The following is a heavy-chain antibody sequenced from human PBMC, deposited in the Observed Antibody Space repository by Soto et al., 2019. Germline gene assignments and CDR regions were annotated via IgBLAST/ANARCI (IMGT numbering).Heavy chain of an antibody. D-gene: IGHD3-3*01. CDR1: GYTFTSYG. CDR2: ISAYNGNT. J-gene: IGHJ6*02. CDR3: ARGPNTYYDFWSGYRDGDYYYGMDV. V-gene: IGHV1-18*04. Sequence: ASVKVSCKASGYTFTSYGISWVRQAPGQGLEWMGWISAYNGNTNYAQKLQGRVTMTTDTSTSTAYMGLRSLRSDDTAVYYCARGPNTYYDFWSGYRDGDYYYGMDVWGQGTTVTSP.